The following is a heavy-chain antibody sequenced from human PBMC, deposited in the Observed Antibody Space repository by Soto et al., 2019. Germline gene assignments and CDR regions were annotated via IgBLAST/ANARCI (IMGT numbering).Heavy chain of an antibody. Sequence: QVQLQESGPGLVKPSETLSLTCTVSGGSISSYYWSWIRQPPGKGLEWIGYIYYSGSTNYNPSLKSRVTISVDRSKNQSSRKLSSVTAADTAVYYCARRKGLRLYYFDYWGQGTLVTVSS. V-gene: IGHV4-59*08. CDR3: ARRKGLRLYYFDY. CDR1: GGSISSYY. D-gene: IGHD4-17*01. J-gene: IGHJ4*02. CDR2: IYYSGST.